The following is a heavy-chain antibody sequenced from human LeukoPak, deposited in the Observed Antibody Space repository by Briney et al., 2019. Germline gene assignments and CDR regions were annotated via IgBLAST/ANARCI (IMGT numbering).Heavy chain of an antibody. J-gene: IGHJ4*02. D-gene: IGHD5-18*01. CDR1: GYSFTSYW. Sequence: GESLKISCKGSGYSFTSYWIGWVRQMPGKGLEWMGIIYPGDSDTRYSPSFQGQVTISADKSISTAYLQWSSLKASDTAMYYCARRVGYSYGPYYFDYWGQGTLVTASS. CDR2: IYPGDSDT. CDR3: ARRVGYSYGPYYFDY. V-gene: IGHV5-51*01.